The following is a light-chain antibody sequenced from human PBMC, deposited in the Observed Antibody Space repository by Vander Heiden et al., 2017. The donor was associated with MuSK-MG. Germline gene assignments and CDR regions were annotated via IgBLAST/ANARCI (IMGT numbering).Light chain of an antibody. V-gene: IGLV3-21*04. Sequence: SYVLTQPPSESVAPGKTARITCGGDNIESRSVHWYQQKPGQAPGLVIYYDTHRHSGTPERFSGSNSGTTATLTISRAEAGDEADYYCHVWDSGSDHVVFGGGTKLTVL. CDR2: YDT. CDR3: HVWDSGSDHVV. J-gene: IGLJ2*01. CDR1: NIESRS.